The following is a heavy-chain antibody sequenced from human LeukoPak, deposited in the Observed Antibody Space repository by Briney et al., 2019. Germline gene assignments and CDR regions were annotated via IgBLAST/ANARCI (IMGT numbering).Heavy chain of an antibody. D-gene: IGHD5-24*01. V-gene: IGHV3-7*03. CDR1: GFTFSSYW. J-gene: IGHJ3*01. CDR2: IKKDGSEK. Sequence: GGSLRLSCSASGFTFSSYWMSWVRQAPGKGLEWVANIKKDGSEKKYVDSVKGRFTISRDNSKNTLYLQMNSLRADDTAVYYCAMKAVPRPRLHDAFDFWGQGTVVSVSS. CDR3: AMKAVPRPRLHDAFDF.